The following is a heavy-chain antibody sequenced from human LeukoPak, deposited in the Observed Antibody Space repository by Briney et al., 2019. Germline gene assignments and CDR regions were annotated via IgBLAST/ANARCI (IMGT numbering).Heavy chain of an antibody. CDR3: ARGGLSTVYWNFDL. CDR1: GYSISSGYW. V-gene: IGHV4-38-2*02. CDR2: IYHSGST. D-gene: IGHD4-11*01. Sequence: PSETLSLTRTVSGYSISSGYWWGWIRQPPGKGLEWIGSIYHSGSTYYHPSLKSRVTMSVDTSRNQFSLKLNSVTAADTAVYYCARGGLSTVYWNFDLWGRGTLVTVSS. J-gene: IGHJ2*01.